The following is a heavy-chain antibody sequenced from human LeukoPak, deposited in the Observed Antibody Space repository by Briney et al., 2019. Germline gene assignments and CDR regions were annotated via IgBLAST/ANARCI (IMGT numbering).Heavy chain of an antibody. CDR2: ISNYGSTI. J-gene: IGHJ1*01. CDR3: ARVGLRLGELSLLYFQH. D-gene: IGHD3-16*02. CDR1: GFTFSSYS. V-gene: IGHV3-48*02. Sequence: GGSLRLSCAASGFTFSSYSMNWVRQAPGKGLEWVSYISNYGSTIYYADFVKGRFTISRDNAKNSLYLQMNSLRDEDTAVYYCARVGLRLGELSLLYFQHWGQGTLVTVSS.